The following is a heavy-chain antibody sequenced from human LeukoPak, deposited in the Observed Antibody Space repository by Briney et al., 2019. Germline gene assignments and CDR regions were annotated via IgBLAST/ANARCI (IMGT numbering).Heavy chain of an antibody. CDR3: ARERTGYYMAV. D-gene: IGHD1-14*01. Sequence: PGGSLRLSCAASGFTVSSNYMSWVRQAPGKGLEWVSVIYSGGSTYYADSVKGRFTISRDDSQNTLYLQMNSLRAEDTAVYYCARERTGYYMAVWGKGTTVTISS. V-gene: IGHV3-66*01. J-gene: IGHJ6*03. CDR1: GFTVSSNY. CDR2: IYSGGST.